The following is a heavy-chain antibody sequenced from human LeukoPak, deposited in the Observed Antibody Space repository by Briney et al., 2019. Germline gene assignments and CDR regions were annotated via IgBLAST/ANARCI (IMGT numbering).Heavy chain of an antibody. V-gene: IGHV1-46*01. CDR2: IYPNGDAT. Sequence: ASVKVSCMTSGYTFTKYLIHWVRQAPGQGLEWVGTIYPNGDATNYAPRLQGRLTLTQDTSTSTVYMELRGLSPDDTAVYFCARPLFCAFDNCGYWLDPWGPGTLVTVSS. J-gene: IGHJ5*02. D-gene: IGHD1-20*01. CDR1: GYTFTKYL. CDR3: ARPLFCAFDNCGYWLDP.